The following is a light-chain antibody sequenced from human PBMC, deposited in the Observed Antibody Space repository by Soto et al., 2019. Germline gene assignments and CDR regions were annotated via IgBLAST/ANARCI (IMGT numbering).Light chain of an antibody. CDR3: QQYNSYSPWP. CDR1: QSISSW. Sequence: DIQMTQSPSTLSASVGDRVTITCRASQSISSWLAWYQQKPGKAPKLLIYDASSLESGVPSRFSGSGSGTQFTLTISSLKPDDFATYYCQQYNSYSPWPFGQGTKVEIK. CDR2: DAS. J-gene: IGKJ1*01. V-gene: IGKV1-5*01.